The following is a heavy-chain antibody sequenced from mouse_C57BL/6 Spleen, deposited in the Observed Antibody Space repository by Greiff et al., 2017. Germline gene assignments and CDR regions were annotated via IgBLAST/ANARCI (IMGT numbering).Heavy chain of an antibody. D-gene: IGHD2-4*01. CDR3: ARTYYDYNFDY. J-gene: IGHJ2*01. V-gene: IGHV5-17*01. CDR1: GFTFSDYG. CDR2: ISSGSSTI. Sequence: EVKLVESGGGLVKPGGSLKLSCAASGFTFSDYGMHWVRQAPEKGLEWVAYISSGSSTIYYADTVKGRFTISRDNAKNTLFLPMTSLRSEDTAMYYCARTYYDYNFDYWGQGTTLTVSS.